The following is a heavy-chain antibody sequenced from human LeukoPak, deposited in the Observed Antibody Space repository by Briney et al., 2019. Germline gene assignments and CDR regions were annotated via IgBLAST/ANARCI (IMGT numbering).Heavy chain of an antibody. V-gene: IGHV4-34*01. D-gene: IGHD3-22*01. CDR1: GGSFSGYY. J-gene: IGHJ6*03. CDR2: MNPSGST. Sequence: PSETLSLTCAVYGGSFSGYYWTWIRQTPEKGLEWIGEMNPSGSTNYNPSLKSRVTISVDTSKNQFSLELSSVTAADTAVYYCARGRQDVTMIVVVMTAVSYYLDVWDKGTTVTV. CDR3: ARGRQDVTMIVVVMTAVSYYLDV.